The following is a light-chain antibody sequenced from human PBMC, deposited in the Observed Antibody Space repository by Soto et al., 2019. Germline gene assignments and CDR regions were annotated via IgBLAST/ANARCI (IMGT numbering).Light chain of an antibody. Sequence: QSVLTQPPSVSGAPGQRVTISCTGSSSNIGAGYDVHWYQQLPRTAPKLLIYSNRNRPSGVPDRFSRSKSGTSASLAITGLQAEDEADYYCQSYDSSLSGVVFGGGTKLTVL. CDR3: QSYDSSLSGVV. V-gene: IGLV1-40*01. CDR2: SNR. J-gene: IGLJ2*01. CDR1: SSNIGAGYD.